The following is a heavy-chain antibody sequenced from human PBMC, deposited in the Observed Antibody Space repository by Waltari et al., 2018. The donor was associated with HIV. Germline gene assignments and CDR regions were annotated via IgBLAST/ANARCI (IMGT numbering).Heavy chain of an antibody. CDR3: ARGSIVLVPAATNYFDY. CDR1: GASFSGYS. J-gene: IGHJ4*02. V-gene: IGHV4-34*01. Sequence: QVQLQQWGAGLLKPSETLSLTCAVYGASFSGYSWPWIRQPPGKGLEWIGEINHRGSTNYNPSLKSRVTISVDTSKNQFSLKLSSVTAADTAVYYCARGSIVLVPAATNYFDYWGQGTLVTVSS. D-gene: IGHD2-2*01. CDR2: INHRGST.